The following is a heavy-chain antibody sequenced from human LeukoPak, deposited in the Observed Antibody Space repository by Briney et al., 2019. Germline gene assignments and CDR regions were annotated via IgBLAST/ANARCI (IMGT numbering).Heavy chain of an antibody. V-gene: IGHV4-34*01. CDR3: ARESPPVVGATTAFDY. Sequence: SETLSLTCAVCGGSFSGYYWSWIRQPPGKGLEWIGEINHSGSTNYNPSLKSRVTISVDTSKNQFSLKLSSVTAADTAVYYCARESPPVVGATTAFDYWGQGTLVTVSS. D-gene: IGHD1-26*01. CDR2: INHSGST. J-gene: IGHJ4*02. CDR1: GGSFSGYY.